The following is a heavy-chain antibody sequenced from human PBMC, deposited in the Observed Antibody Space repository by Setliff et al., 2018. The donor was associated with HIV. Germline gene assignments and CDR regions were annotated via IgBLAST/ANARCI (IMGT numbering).Heavy chain of an antibody. V-gene: IGHV1-69*10. Sequence: GASVKVSCKASGGTFSSYAISWVRQAPGQGLEWMGGIIPILGIANYAQKFQGRVTITADESTSTAYMELSSLRSEDTAVYYCATIDPHVEMATIPPPWGQGTLVTVSS. CDR2: IIPILGIA. J-gene: IGHJ5*02. D-gene: IGHD5-12*01. CDR3: ATIDPHVEMATIPPP. CDR1: GGTFSSYA.